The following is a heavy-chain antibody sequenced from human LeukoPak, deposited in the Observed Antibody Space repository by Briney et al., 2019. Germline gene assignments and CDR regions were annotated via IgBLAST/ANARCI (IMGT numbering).Heavy chain of an antibody. V-gene: IGHV3-23*01. J-gene: IGHJ4*02. CDR3: AVRFDY. Sequence: GGPLRLPCAASGFTFRSYDMIWVRQAPGKGLEWVSEISGSGSTTYYAVSVKGRFTISRDNAKNSLYLQMNSLRAEDTAVYYCAVRFDYWGQGILVTVSS. D-gene: IGHD3-16*02. CDR2: ISGSGSTT. CDR1: GFTFRSYD.